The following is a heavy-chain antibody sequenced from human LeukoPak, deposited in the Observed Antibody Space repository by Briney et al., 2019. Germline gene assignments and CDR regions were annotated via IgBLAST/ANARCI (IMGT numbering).Heavy chain of an antibody. CDR2: INPSGGST. D-gene: IGHD6-13*01. Sequence: ASMKVFCKAFGYTFTSYYMHWGRQAPGQGLEWMGIINPSGGSTSYAQKFQGRVTMTRDTSTSTVYMELSSLRSEDTAVYYCASGTAARYYFDYWGQGTLVTVSS. J-gene: IGHJ4*02. V-gene: IGHV1-46*01. CDR1: GYTFTSYY. CDR3: ASGTAARYYFDY.